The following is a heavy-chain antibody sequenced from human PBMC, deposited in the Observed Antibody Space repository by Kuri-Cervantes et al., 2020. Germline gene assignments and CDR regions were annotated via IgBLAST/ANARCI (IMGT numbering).Heavy chain of an antibody. Sequence: LRLSCTVSGGSISSGGYYWSWIRQHPGKGLEWIGYIYYSGSTYYNPSLKSRVTISVDTSKNQFSLKLSSVTAADTAVYYCARGRGILLWFGEFHFDYWGQGTLVTVSS. V-gene: IGHV4-31*03. CDR2: IYYSGST. CDR1: GGSISSGGYY. J-gene: IGHJ4*02. D-gene: IGHD3-10*01. CDR3: ARGRGILLWFGEFHFDY.